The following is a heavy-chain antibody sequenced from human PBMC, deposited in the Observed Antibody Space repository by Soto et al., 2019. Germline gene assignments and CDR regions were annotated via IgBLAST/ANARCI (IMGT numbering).Heavy chain of an antibody. Sequence: GASVKVSCKVSGGTFNIRWVRQAPGQGLEWMGGIIPVIDTASYARKFQGRVVISADRATNIVYMEMMSLTLEDTAVYYCARGSGADAFDIWGQGTMVTVPS. CDR1: GGTFN. J-gene: IGHJ3*02. CDR2: IIPVIDTA. D-gene: IGHD7-27*01. V-gene: IGHV1-69*06. CDR3: ARGSGADAFDI.